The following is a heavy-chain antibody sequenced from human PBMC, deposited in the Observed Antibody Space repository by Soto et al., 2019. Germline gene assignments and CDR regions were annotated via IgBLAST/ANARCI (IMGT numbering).Heavy chain of an antibody. D-gene: IGHD1-1*01. J-gene: IGHJ4*02. Sequence: QVQLQESGPGLVKPSQTLTLTCTVSGGSISRGDYYWSWRRQPPGKGLEWSGYIFYSGNTYHNPSRNGRLSISVDTSKNQSSLTLNSVTAADTAVYYCARRDGGNDPFDYWGQGTLVTVSS. CDR3: ARRDGGNDPFDY. CDR1: GGSISRGDYY. V-gene: IGHV4-30-4*01. CDR2: IFYSGNT.